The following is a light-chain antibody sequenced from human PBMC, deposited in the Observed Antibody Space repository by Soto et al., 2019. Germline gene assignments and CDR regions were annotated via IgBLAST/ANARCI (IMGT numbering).Light chain of an antibody. CDR3: ISYTDRQSYL. CDR1: SSDIGSYNH. CDR2: AVS. J-gene: IGLJ1*01. V-gene: IGLV2-14*03. Sequence: QAVLTHPSSLSGSPGQSITISCSGTSSDIGSYNHVAWYQQFPGKSPKLMIYAVSDRPPGVSDRFSGSKSGITASLTISGLQTEDEADYYCISYTDRQSYLFGTGTKVTVL.